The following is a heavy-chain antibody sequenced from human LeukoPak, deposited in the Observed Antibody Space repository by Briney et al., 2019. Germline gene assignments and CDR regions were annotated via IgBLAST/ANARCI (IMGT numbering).Heavy chain of an antibody. J-gene: IGHJ4*02. CDR1: GGSVSSSSYY. D-gene: IGHD4-17*01. CDR2: IYYSGST. Sequence: PSETLSLTCIVSGGSVSSSSYYWGWIRQPPGKGLEWIGSIYYSGSTYYNPSLKSRVTISVDTSKNQFSLKLSSVTAADTAVYYCASYGATLVAYWGQGNLVTVSS. V-gene: IGHV4-39*07. CDR3: ASYGATLVAY.